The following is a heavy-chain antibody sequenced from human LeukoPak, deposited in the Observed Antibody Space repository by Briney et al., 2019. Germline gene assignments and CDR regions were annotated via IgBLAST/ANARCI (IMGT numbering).Heavy chain of an antibody. V-gene: IGHV3-7*01. CDR1: GFTFSSYW. CDR3: ADPVSG. J-gene: IGHJ4*02. Sequence: GGSLRLSCAASGFTFSSYWMSWVRQAPGKGLEWVANITPDGSQKYYVDSVRGQFTISRDNGKNSLYLQMNSLRAEDTAVYYCADPVSGWGQGTLVTVSS. CDR2: ITPDGSQK. D-gene: IGHD6-19*01.